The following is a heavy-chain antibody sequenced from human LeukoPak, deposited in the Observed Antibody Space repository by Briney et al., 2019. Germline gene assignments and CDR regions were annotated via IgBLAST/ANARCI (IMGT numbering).Heavy chain of an antibody. CDR3: AKEEQKWELTAFDI. V-gene: IGHV3-7*03. J-gene: IGHJ3*02. CDR2: IKQDGSEK. D-gene: IGHD1-26*01. CDR1: GFTFSSYW. Sequence: GGALRLSCAASGFTFSSYWMSWVRQAPGKGLEWVANIKQDGSEKYYVDSVKGRFTISRDNAKNSLYLQMNSLRAEDTAVYYCAKEEQKWELTAFDIWGQGTMVTVSS.